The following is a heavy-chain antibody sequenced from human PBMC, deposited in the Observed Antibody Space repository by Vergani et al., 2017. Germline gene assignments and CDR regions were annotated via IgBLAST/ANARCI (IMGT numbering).Heavy chain of an antibody. CDR2: IWYDGSNK. V-gene: IGHV3-33*01. D-gene: IGHD6-13*01. CDR1: GFTFSSYG. J-gene: IGHJ6*03. Sequence: QVQLVESGGGVVQPGRSLRLSCAASGFTFSSYGMHWVRQAPGKGREWVAVIWYDGSNKYYADSVKGRFTISRDNSKNTLYLQMNSLRAEDTAVYYCAGGPSSSWYVYYYYYMDVWGKGTTVTVSS. CDR3: AGGPSSSWYVYYYYYMDV.